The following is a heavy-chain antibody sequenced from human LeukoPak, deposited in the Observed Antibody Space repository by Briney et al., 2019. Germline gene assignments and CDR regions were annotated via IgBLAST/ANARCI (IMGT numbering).Heavy chain of an antibody. Sequence: SETLSLTCSVSGGSISDTTYFWGWIRQPPGEGLEWIGSIYSSGSTYYNPPLKSRVTVSIDTSRNQFSLKLTSVAAAETAVYYCARSGYYDILSGYLYFFDYWGQGTLVTVSS. CDR3: ARSGYYDILSGYLYFFDY. J-gene: IGHJ4*02. CDR1: GGSISDTTYF. CDR2: IYSSGST. V-gene: IGHV4-39*01. D-gene: IGHD3-9*01.